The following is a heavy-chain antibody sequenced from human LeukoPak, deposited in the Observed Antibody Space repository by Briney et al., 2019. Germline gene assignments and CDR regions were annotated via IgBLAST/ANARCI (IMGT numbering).Heavy chain of an antibody. CDR2: IIPIFGTA. CDR3: ASLLRYFDWSLMGWFDP. J-gene: IGHJ5*02. V-gene: IGHV1-69*06. D-gene: IGHD3-9*01. Sequence: SVKVSCKASGGTFSSYAISWVRQAPGQGLEWMGGIIPIFGTANYAQKFQGRVTITADKSTSTAYMELSSLRSEDTAVYYCASLLRYFDWSLMGWFDPWGQGTLVTVSS. CDR1: GGTFSSYA.